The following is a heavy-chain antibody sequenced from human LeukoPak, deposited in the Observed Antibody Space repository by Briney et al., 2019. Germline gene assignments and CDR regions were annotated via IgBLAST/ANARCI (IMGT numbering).Heavy chain of an antibody. CDR1: GGSISSGDYY. D-gene: IGHD5-18*01. J-gene: IGHJ4*02. CDR2: IYYSGST. Sequence: SETLSLTCTVSGGSISSGDYYWSWIRQPPGKGLEWIGYIYYSGSTYYNPSLKSRVTISVDTSKNQFSLKLSSVTAADTAVYYCARGDVDTALDYWGQGTLVTVSS. CDR3: ARGDVDTALDY. V-gene: IGHV4-30-4*02.